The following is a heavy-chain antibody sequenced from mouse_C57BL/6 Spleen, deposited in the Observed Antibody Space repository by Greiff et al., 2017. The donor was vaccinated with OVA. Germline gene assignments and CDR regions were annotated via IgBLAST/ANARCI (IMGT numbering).Heavy chain of an antibody. J-gene: IGHJ3*01. D-gene: IGHD3-2*02. CDR3: ARGSGYVRPFAY. Sequence: EVQLQQSGPELVKPGASVKISCKASGYTFTDYYMNWVKQSHGKSLEWIGDINPNNGGTSYNQKFKGKATLTVDKSSSTAYMELRSLTSEDSAVYYCARGSGYVRPFAYWGQGTLVTVSA. CDR1: GYTFTDYY. V-gene: IGHV1-26*01. CDR2: INPNNGGT.